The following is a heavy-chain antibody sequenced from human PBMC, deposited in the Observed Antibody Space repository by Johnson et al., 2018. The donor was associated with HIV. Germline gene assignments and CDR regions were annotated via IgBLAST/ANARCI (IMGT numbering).Heavy chain of an antibody. CDR3: ARARSIVVLPAAIGSYAFDI. CDR2: ISVSGGSI. Sequence: VQLVESGGGLVQPGGSLRLSCAASGFTFSNFAITWVRQAPGKGLEWVSAISVSGGSIYYADSVKGRFTISRDNSKNTLYLQMNSLRAEDTAVYYCARARSIVVLPAAIGSYAFDIWGQGTMVTVSS. D-gene: IGHD2-2*01. J-gene: IGHJ3*02. CDR1: GFTFSNFA. V-gene: IGHV3-23*04.